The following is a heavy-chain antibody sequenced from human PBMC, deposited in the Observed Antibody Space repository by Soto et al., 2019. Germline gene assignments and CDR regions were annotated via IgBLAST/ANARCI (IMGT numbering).Heavy chain of an antibody. CDR2: IIPIFGTA. V-gene: IGHV1-69*12. J-gene: IGHJ6*02. CDR3: ARGHRGTGVTRYYYGMAV. Sequence: QVQLVQSGAEVKKPGSSVKVSCKASGGTFSSYAISWVRQAPGQGLEWMGGIIPIFGTANYAQKFQGRVTLTEDESTSTSCMDLSSPRSEDAAVYYWARGHRGTGVTRYYYGMAVGGQGTTVTVAS. CDR1: GGTFSSYA. D-gene: IGHD7-27*01.